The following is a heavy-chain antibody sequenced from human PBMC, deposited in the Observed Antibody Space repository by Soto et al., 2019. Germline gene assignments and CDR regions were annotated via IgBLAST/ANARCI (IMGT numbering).Heavy chain of an antibody. V-gene: IGHV1-58*02. J-gene: IGHJ3*02. CDR3: AAEVLYDYIWGSDDAFDI. CDR2: IVVGSGNT. CDR1: GFTFTSSA. D-gene: IGHD3-16*01. Sequence: GASVKVSCKASGFTFTSSAMQWVRQARGQRLEWKGRIVVGSGNTNYAQKFQERVTITRDMSTSTAYMELSSLRSEDTALFYCAAEVLYDYIWGSDDAFDIWGQGTMVTVSS.